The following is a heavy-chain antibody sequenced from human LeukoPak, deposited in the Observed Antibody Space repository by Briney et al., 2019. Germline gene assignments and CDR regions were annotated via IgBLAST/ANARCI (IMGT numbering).Heavy chain of an antibody. J-gene: IGHJ4*01. CDR3: ARGEDSSGWWYFNY. Sequence: SQTLSLTCAISGDSVSSNSAAWSWIRQSPSRGLEWPGRTYYRSKWYNDYAVSVKSRITINPDTSKNQFSLQLKSVTPEDTSIYYCARGEDSSGWWYFNYWGQGTLVTVSS. V-gene: IGHV6-1*01. CDR1: GDSVSSNSAA. D-gene: IGHD6-19*01. CDR2: TYYRSKWYN.